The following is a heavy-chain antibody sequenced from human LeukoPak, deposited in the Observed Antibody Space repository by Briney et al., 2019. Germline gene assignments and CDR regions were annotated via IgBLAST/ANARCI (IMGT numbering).Heavy chain of an antibody. CDR3: ARGYCSGGSCPYYFDY. J-gene: IGHJ4*02. D-gene: IGHD2-15*01. CDR2: IIPIFGTA. V-gene: IGHV1-69*05. Sequence: GASVKVSCKASVGTFSSYAISWVRQAPGQGLEWMGRIIPIFGTANYAQKFQGRATITTDESTSTAYMELSSLRSEDTAVYYCARGYCSGGSCPYYFDYWGQGTLVPVSS. CDR1: VGTFSSYA.